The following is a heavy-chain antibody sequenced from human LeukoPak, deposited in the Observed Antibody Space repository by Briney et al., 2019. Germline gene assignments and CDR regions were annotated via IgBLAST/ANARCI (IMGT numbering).Heavy chain of an antibody. V-gene: IGHV3-30*18. CDR3: AKDRDWGAGNYYFYYGMDV. CDR1: GFTFSSYS. Sequence: GGSLRLSCAASGFTFSSYSMNWARQAPGKGLEWVAIISYDGDNKDYADSVKGRFTISRDNSKSTLYLQMNSLRAEDTAVYYCAKDRDWGAGNYYFYYGMDVWGQGTTVTVSS. J-gene: IGHJ6*02. D-gene: IGHD6-19*01. CDR2: ISYDGDNK.